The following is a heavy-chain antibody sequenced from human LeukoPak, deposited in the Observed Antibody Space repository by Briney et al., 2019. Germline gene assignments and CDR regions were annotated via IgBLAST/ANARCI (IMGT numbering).Heavy chain of an antibody. D-gene: IGHD3-22*01. CDR1: GYTFTSYD. CDR2: MNPNSGNT. V-gene: IGHV1-8*01. CDR3: ARAITMIVVVITEEAFDI. J-gene: IGHJ3*02. Sequence: ASVKVSCKASGYTFTSYDINWVRQATGQGLEWMGWMNPNSGNTGYAQKFQGRVTMTRNTSISTAYMELSSLRSEDTAVYYCARAITMIVVVITEEAFDIWGQGTMVTVSS.